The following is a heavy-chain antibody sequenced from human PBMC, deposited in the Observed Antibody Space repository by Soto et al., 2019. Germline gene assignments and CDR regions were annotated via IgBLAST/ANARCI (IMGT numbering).Heavy chain of an antibody. CDR3: ARGGPTVVTPGWDYYYGMDV. V-gene: IGHV3-30-3*01. D-gene: IGHD4-17*01. CDR2: ISYDGSNK. J-gene: IGHJ6*02. CDR1: FTFSSYA. Sequence: FTFSSYAIHWGLQAPGKGLEWVAVISYDGSNKYYADSVKGRFTISRDNSKNTLYLQMNSLRAEDTAVYYCARGGPTVVTPGWDYYYGMDVWGQGTTVTVSS.